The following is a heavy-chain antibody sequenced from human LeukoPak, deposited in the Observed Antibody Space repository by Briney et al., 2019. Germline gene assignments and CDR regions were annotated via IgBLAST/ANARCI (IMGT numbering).Heavy chain of an antibody. J-gene: IGHJ4*02. CDR3: ARDVVGATYFD. D-gene: IGHD1-26*01. CDR2: VYSGGST. CDR1: GFTVSSNY. V-gene: IGHV3-53*01. Sequence: GGSLRLSCAASGFTVSSNYMTWVRQAPGKGLEWVSIVYSGGSTSYADSVKGRFTISRDNSKNTLYLQMNSLRAEDTAVYYCARDVVGATYFDWGQGTLVTVSS.